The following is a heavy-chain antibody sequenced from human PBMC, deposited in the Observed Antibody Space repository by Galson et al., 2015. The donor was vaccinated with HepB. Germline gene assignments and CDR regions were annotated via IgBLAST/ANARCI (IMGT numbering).Heavy chain of an antibody. V-gene: IGHV3-30-3*01. J-gene: IGHJ4*02. CDR2: ISYDGSNK. D-gene: IGHD6-13*01. CDR1: GLSFSIYA. CDR3: AREPFWQQLTLGLDY. Sequence: SLRLSCAASGLSFSIYAMHWVRQAPGKGLEWVAVISYDGSNKYYADSVKGRFTISRDNSKNTLYLQMNSLRVEDTAFYYCAREPFWQQLTLGLDYWGQGTLVTVSS.